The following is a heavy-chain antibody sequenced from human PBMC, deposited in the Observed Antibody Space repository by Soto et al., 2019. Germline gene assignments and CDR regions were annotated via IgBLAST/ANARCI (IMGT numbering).Heavy chain of an antibody. CDR1: GGSISSYY. Sequence: PSGTLSLTCTVSGGSISSYYWSWIRQPPGKGLEWIGYIYYSGSTNYNPPLKSRVTISVDTSKNQFSLKLSSVTAADTAVYYCARNDYGDYDVSHYSDYWGQGTLVTVSS. J-gene: IGHJ4*02. CDR2: IYYSGST. V-gene: IGHV4-59*01. D-gene: IGHD4-17*01. CDR3: ARNDYGDYDVSHYSDY.